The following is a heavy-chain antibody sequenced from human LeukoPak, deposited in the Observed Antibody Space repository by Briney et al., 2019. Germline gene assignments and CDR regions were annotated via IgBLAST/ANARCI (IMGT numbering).Heavy chain of an antibody. CDR1: GFTFSSYT. CDR2: ISSSGSTI. J-gene: IGHJ6*04. CDR3: AELGITMIGGV. Sequence: GGSLRLSCAASGFTFSSYTMSWVRQAPGKGLEWVSYISSSGSTIYYADSVKGRFTISRDNAKNSLYLQMNSLRAEDTAVYYCAELGITMIGGVWGKGTTVTISS. D-gene: IGHD3-10*02. V-gene: IGHV3-48*04.